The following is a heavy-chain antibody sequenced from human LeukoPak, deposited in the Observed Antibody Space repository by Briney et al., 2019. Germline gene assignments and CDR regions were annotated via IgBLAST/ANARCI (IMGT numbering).Heavy chain of an antibody. CDR3: AIDSSGYHYYYYYMDV. Sequence: SETLSLTCAVYGGSFSGYYWSWIRQPPGKGLEWIGEINHSGSTNYNPSLKSRVTISVDTSKNQFSLKLSSVTAADTAVYYCAIDSSGYHYYYYYMDVWGKGTTVTISS. CDR1: GGSFSGYY. V-gene: IGHV4-34*01. J-gene: IGHJ6*03. CDR2: INHSGST. D-gene: IGHD3-22*01.